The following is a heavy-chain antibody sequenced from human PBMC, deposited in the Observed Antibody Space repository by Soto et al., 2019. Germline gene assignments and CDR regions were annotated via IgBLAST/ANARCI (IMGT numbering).Heavy chain of an antibody. D-gene: IGHD6-19*01. CDR3: ARVQFIAVAGTGNYYYYYGMDV. CDR2: IIPIFGTA. CDR1: GGTFSSYA. V-gene: IGHV1-69*13. J-gene: IGHJ6*02. Sequence: SVKVSCKASGGTFSSYAISWVRQAPGQGLEWMGGIIPIFGTANYAQKFQGRVTITADESTSTAYMELSSLRSEDTAVYYCARVQFIAVAGTGNYYYYYGMDVWGQGTTVTVSS.